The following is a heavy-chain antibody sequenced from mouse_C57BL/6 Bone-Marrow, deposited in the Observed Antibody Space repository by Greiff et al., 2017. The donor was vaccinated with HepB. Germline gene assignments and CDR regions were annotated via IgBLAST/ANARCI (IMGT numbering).Heavy chain of an antibody. Sequence: EVHLVESGEGLVKPGGSLKLSCAASGFTFSSYAMSWVRQTPEKRLEWVAYISSGGDYIYYADTVKGRFTISRDNARNTLYLQMSSLKSEDTAMYYCTRDRDYGSSLYFDVWGTGTTVTVSS. J-gene: IGHJ1*03. CDR1: GFTFSSYA. CDR2: ISSGGDYI. CDR3: TRDRDYGSSLYFDV. V-gene: IGHV5-9-1*02. D-gene: IGHD1-1*01.